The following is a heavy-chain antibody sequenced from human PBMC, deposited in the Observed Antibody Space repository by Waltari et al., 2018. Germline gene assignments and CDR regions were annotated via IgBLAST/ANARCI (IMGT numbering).Heavy chain of an antibody. CDR1: GFTFSNYA. D-gene: IGHD3-10*01. CDR2: ISYDGSDK. Sequence: QVQLVESGGGVVQPGRSLRLSCAAPGFTFSNYAMHWVRQAPGKGLEWVLIISYDGSDKYYADSVKGRFTISRDNSKNTLYLQMNSLRTEDTALYYCARDIYGSGSYQFDYWGQGTLVTVSS. V-gene: IGHV3-30*01. CDR3: ARDIYGSGSYQFDY. J-gene: IGHJ4*02.